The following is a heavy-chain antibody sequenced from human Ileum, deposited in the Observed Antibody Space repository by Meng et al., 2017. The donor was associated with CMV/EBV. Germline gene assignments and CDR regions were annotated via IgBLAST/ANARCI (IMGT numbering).Heavy chain of an antibody. CDR2: INPGGSYI. CDR3: ARWNTDYGDHLFDY. D-gene: IGHD4-17*01. J-gene: IGHJ4*02. V-gene: IGHV3-74*03. Sequence: ACGVTLSSDGRRWVRQAAGEGVVWVSRINPGGSYITYADSVKGRFTISRDNAKNTLYLQMNSLRAEDTAVYYCARWNTDYGDHLFDYWGQGALVTVSS. CDR1: GVTLSSDG.